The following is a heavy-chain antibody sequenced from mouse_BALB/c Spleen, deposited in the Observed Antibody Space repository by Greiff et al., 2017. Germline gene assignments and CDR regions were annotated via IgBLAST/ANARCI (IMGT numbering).Heavy chain of an antibody. CDR3: ARWGNRYAMDY. D-gene: IGHD2-1*01. V-gene: IGHV1-14*01. CDR2: INPYNDGT. CDR1: GYTFTSYV. J-gene: IGHJ4*01. Sequence: EVQLQQSGPELVKPGASVKMSCKASGYTFTSYVMHWVKQKPGQGLEWIGYINPYNDGTKYNEKFKGKATLTSDKSSSTAYMELSSLTSEDSAVYYCARWGNRYAMDYWGQGTSVTVSS.